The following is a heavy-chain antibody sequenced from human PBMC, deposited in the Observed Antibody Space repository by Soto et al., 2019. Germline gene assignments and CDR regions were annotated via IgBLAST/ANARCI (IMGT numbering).Heavy chain of an antibody. V-gene: IGHV4-39*01. CDR1: GGSISGGSYY. Sequence: KPSYTLSLTCTVAGGSISGGSYYWGWIRQPPGKGLEWIGSIYYSGSTYYNPSLKSRVTISVDTSKNQFSLKLSSVTAADTAVYYCARLAYCGTDCYALDYWGLGSLVTVSS. CDR3: ARLAYCGTDCYALDY. D-gene: IGHD2-21*02. J-gene: IGHJ4*02. CDR2: IYYSGST.